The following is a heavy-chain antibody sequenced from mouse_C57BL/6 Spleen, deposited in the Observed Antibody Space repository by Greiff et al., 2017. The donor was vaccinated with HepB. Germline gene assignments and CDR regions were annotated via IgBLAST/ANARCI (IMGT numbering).Heavy chain of an antibody. Sequence: QVQLKESGAELVRPGSSVKLSCKASGYTFTSYWMDWVKQRPGQGLEWIGNIYPSDSETHYNQKFKDKATLTVDKSSSTAYMQLSSLTSEDSAVYYAARKCYDYDGGFDYWGQGTTLTVSS. CDR1: GYTFTSYW. CDR3: ARKCYDYDGGFDY. CDR2: IYPSDSET. J-gene: IGHJ2*01. V-gene: IGHV1-61*01. D-gene: IGHD2-4*01.